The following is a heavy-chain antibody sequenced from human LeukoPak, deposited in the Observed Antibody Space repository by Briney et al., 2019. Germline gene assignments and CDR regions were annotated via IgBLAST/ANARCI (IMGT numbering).Heavy chain of an antibody. CDR1: GYDFSIYW. D-gene: IGHD1-1*01. V-gene: IGHV5-51*01. Sequence: GESLKISCQASGYDFSIYWIAWVRQVPGKGLESMEVIYPGDSDDRYSPSFEGQVAISVDKSVSTAYLQWNSLKTSDTGIYYCARQSSNAYISDFWGQGTLVTVSS. J-gene: IGHJ4*02. CDR3: ARQSSNAYISDF. CDR2: IYPGDSDD.